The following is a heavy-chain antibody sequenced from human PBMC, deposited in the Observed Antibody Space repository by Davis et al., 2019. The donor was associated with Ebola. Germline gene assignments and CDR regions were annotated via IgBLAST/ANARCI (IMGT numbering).Heavy chain of an antibody. Sequence: SETLSLTCTVSGGSISSSSYYWGWIRQPPGKGLEWIGSIYYSGSTYYNPSLKSRVTISVDTSKNQFSLKLSSVTAADTAVYYCARRVVTYYYDSSGYSTRPYYFDYWGQGTLVTVSS. V-gene: IGHV4-39*01. CDR2: IYYSGST. CDR1: GGSISSSSYY. CDR3: ARRVVTYYYDSSGYSTRPYYFDY. J-gene: IGHJ4*02. D-gene: IGHD3-22*01.